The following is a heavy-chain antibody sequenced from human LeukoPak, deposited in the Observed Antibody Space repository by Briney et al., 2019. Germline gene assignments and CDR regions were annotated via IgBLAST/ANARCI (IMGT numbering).Heavy chain of an antibody. V-gene: IGHV3-74*01. J-gene: IGHJ4*02. CDR2: INSDGSST. Sequence: GGSLRLSCAASGFTFSSYWMHWVRQAPGKGLVWVSRINSDGSSTTYADSVKGRFTISRDNAKNTLYLQMNSLRVEDTAVYYCARVGIDYGDYWTRFDYWGQGTLVTVSS. CDR3: ARVGIDYGDYWTRFDY. D-gene: IGHD4-17*01. CDR1: GFTFSSYW.